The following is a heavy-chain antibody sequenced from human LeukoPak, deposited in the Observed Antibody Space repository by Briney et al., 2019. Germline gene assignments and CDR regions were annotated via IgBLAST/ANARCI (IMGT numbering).Heavy chain of an antibody. CDR3: APVSRRVVGAIPDY. CDR2: ISSSSSYI. CDR1: GFTFSSYS. D-gene: IGHD1-26*01. Sequence: GGSLRLSCAASGFTFSSYSMNWVRQAPGKGLEWVSSISSSSSYIYYADSVKGRFTISRDNAKNSLYLQMNSLRAEDTAVYYCAPVSRRVVGAIPDYWGQGTLVTVSS. J-gene: IGHJ4*02. V-gene: IGHV3-21*01.